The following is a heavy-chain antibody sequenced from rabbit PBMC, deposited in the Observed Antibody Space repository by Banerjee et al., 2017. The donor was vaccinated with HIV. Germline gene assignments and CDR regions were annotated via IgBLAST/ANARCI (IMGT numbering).Heavy chain of an antibody. V-gene: IGHV1S45*01. J-gene: IGHJ4*01. CDR1: GFDISGYH. CDR3: ARDLAGVIGWNFGL. CDR2: IAADTGDYT. D-gene: IGHD4-1*01. Sequence: QEQLEESGGDLVKPEGSLTLTCTASGFDISGYHMCWVRQALGKGLEWIACIAADTGDYTQYASWAKGRFTLSKTSSTTVTLQMTSLTAADTASYFCARDLAGVIGWNFGLWGPGTLVTVS.